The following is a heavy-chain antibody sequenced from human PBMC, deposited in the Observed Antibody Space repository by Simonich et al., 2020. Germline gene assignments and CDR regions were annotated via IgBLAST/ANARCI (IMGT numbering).Heavy chain of an antibody. V-gene: IGHV3-33*01. J-gene: IGHJ6*04. CDR2: NRYDGSNK. D-gene: IGHD2-8*01. CDR3: ARDRCTNGVCLDV. Sequence: QVQLVESGGGVVQPGRSLRLSCAASGFTFSSYGMHWVRQAPGKGLEWGEINRYDGSNKYYADSGKGRFTISRDNSKNTLYLQMNSLRAEDTAVYYCARDRCTNGVCLDVWGKGTTVTVSS. CDR1: GFTFSSYG.